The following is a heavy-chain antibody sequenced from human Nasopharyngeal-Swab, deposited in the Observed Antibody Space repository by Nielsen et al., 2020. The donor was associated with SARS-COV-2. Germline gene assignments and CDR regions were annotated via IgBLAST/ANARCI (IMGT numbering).Heavy chain of an antibody. D-gene: IGHD6-19*01. CDR1: GFTFSSYS. Sequence: GESLKISCAASGFTFSSYSMNWVRQAPGKGLEWVANIKQDGSEKYYVDSVKGRFTISRDNAKNSLYLQMNSLRAEDTAVYYCARDQIAVAGTSYYYGMDVWGQGTTVTVSS. V-gene: IGHV3-7*01. CDR3: ARDQIAVAGTSYYYGMDV. CDR2: IKQDGSEK. J-gene: IGHJ6*02.